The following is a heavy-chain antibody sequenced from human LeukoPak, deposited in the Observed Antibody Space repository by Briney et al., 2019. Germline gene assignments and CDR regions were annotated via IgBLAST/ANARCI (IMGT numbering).Heavy chain of an antibody. V-gene: IGHV4-61*01. CDR3: ARDSLENDAFDI. CDR1: GGSVSSGSYY. J-gene: IGHJ3*02. Sequence: SETLSLTCTVSGGSVSSGSYYWSWIRQPPGKGLEWIGYIYYSGSTNYNPSLKSRVTISVDTSKNQFSLKLSSVTAADTVVYYCARDSLENDAFDIWGQGTMVTVSS. CDR2: IYYSGST.